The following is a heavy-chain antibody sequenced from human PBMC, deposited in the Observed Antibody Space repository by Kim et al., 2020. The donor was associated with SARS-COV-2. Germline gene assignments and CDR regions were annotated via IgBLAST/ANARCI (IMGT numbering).Heavy chain of an antibody. J-gene: IGHJ6*02. CDR3: AKDRDYYYYYGMDV. Sequence: GGSLRLSCAASGFTFDDYAMHWVRQAPGKGLEWVSGISWNSGSIGYADAVKGRFTISRDNAKNSLYLQMNSLRAEDTALYYCAKDRDYYYYYGMDVWGQGTTVTVSS. CDR1: GFTFDDYA. CDR2: ISWNSGSI. V-gene: IGHV3-9*01.